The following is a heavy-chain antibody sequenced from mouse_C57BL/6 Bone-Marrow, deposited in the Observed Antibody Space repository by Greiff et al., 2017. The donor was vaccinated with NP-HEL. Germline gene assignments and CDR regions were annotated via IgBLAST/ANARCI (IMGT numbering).Heavy chain of an antibody. J-gene: IGHJ3*01. CDR1: GYTFTSYW. D-gene: IGHD4-1*01. Sequence: QVQLQQPGAELVKPGASVKMSCKASGYTFTSYWITWVKQRPGQGLEWIGVIYPGSGSTNYNEKFKSKATLTVDTSSSTAYMQLSSLTSEDSAVYYCARSEDWDGPWFAYWGQGTLVTVSA. CDR3: ARSEDWDGPWFAY. V-gene: IGHV1-55*01. CDR2: IYPGSGST.